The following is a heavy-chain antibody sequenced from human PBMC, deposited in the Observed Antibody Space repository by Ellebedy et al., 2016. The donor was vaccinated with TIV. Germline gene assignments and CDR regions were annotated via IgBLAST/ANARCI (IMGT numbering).Heavy chain of an antibody. Sequence: ASVKVSCKASGYTFTDYYIHWVRQAPGQGLEWMGWINPKNGDTEFTQKFQGRVTMTRDTSISTAYMELSSLRSDDTAVYYCAGGASGYYANWGQGTLVTVSS. D-gene: IGHD3-22*01. CDR1: GYTFTDYY. J-gene: IGHJ4*02. V-gene: IGHV1-2*02. CDR2: INPKNGDT. CDR3: AGGASGYYAN.